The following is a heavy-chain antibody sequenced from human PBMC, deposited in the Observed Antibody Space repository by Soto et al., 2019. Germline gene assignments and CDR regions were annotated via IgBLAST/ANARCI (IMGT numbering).Heavy chain of an antibody. V-gene: IGHV3-33*06. Sequence: SCAASGFTFRSYGMHWVRQAPGKELEWVAVIWYDGNIKYYADSEKGRFTISRDNSKNTLYLQMNSLRAEDTAVYYCAKDRSRYCSSSTCHGALDSWGQGTLVTVSS. D-gene: IGHD2-2*01. CDR3: AKDRSRYCSSSTCHGALDS. CDR1: GFTFRSYG. CDR2: IWYDGNIK. J-gene: IGHJ4*02.